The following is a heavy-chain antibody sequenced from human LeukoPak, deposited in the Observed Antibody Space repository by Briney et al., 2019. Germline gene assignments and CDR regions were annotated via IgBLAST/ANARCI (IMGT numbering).Heavy chain of an antibody. J-gene: IGHJ5*02. CDR3: ASHSYGYNH. CDR2: IKQDGSEK. CDR1: GIIITSYW. D-gene: IGHD3-16*01. V-gene: IGHV3-7*01. Sequence: GGSLRLTCAASGIIITSYWMSWVRQTPGKGLEWVANIKQDGSEKNYVDSVKGRFTIFRGNARNSLYLQMNSLRAEDTAVYYCASHSYGYNHWGQGTLVIVSS.